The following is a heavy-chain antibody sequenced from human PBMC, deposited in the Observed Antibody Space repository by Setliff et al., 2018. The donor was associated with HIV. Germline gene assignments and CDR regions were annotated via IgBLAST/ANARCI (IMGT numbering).Heavy chain of an antibody. CDR2: IWYGGTNI. Sequence: GGSLRLSCAASGFTFNTYGMHWVRQAPGRGLEWVAVIWYGGTNIYYADSVKGRFTISRDNSKNTLYLQMNSLRGEDTAVYYCARDASISSPYDAFDIWGQGTMVTV. D-gene: IGHD6-6*01. V-gene: IGHV3-33*01. J-gene: IGHJ3*02. CDR1: GFTFNTYG. CDR3: ARDASISSPYDAFDI.